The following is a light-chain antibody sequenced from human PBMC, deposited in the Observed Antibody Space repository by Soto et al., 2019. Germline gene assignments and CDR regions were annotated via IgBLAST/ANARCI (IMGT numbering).Light chain of an antibody. CDR2: GAS. CDR3: QQYNNWPPLT. V-gene: IGKV3-15*01. Sequence: EIVMTQSPATLSVSPGERATLSCRASQSVSSNLAWYQQTPGQAPRLLIYGASTRATGIPARFSGSGSGTEFTLTIRRLQSEEFAVYYCQQYNNWPPLTVGGGTKGEIK. J-gene: IGKJ4*01. CDR1: QSVSSN.